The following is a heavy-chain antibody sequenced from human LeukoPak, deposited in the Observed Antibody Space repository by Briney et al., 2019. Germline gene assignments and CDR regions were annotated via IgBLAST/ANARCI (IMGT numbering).Heavy chain of an antibody. CDR3: ARSNQADDY. Sequence: PGGSLRLSCAASGFTFNNYAMSWVRQAPGKGLEWVSGINGSGGSTYYADPVKGRFTISRDNSKHTLYLQMDSLRAEDTGVYYCARSNQADDYWGQGTLVTVSS. D-gene: IGHD1-14*01. J-gene: IGHJ4*02. V-gene: IGHV3-23*01. CDR2: INGSGGST. CDR1: GFTFNNYA.